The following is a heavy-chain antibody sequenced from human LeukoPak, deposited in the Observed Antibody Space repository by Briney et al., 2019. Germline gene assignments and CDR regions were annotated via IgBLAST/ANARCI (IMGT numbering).Heavy chain of an antibody. V-gene: IGHV4-59*08. Sequence: SETLSLTCTVSGGSISSYYWSWIRQPPGKGLEWIGYIYYSGNTNYNPSLKSRVTISVDTSKNQFSLKLSSVTAADTAVYYCARHWGQYSSGRQHFDFWGQGTLVTVSS. D-gene: IGHD6-19*01. CDR2: IYYSGNT. CDR1: GGSISSYY. J-gene: IGHJ4*02. CDR3: ARHWGQYSSGRQHFDF.